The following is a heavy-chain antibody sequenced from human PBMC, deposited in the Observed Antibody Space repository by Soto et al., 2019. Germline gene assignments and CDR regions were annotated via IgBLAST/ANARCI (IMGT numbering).Heavy chain of an antibody. Sequence: EVQLVESGGGLVQPGRSLRLSCAASGFTFDDYAMHWVRQGPGKGLEWVSGINWNSGSIGYADSVKGRFTISRDNAKNSLYLQMNSLRAEDTALYYCAKDTGSSRNDGFDIWGQGTMVTVSS. CDR3: AKDTGSSRNDGFDI. CDR2: INWNSGSI. D-gene: IGHD6-13*01. CDR1: GFTFDDYA. J-gene: IGHJ3*02. V-gene: IGHV3-9*01.